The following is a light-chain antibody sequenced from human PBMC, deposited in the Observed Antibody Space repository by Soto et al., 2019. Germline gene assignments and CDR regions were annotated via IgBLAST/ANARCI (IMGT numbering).Light chain of an antibody. CDR1: QSLLRRDGKTD. CDR3: MQAIQFRT. Sequence: DVVVTQTPLSLSVTPGQPASISCKTSQSLLRRDGKTDLFWYVQRPGQPPQLLMYEVSNRFSGVPDRLSGSGSGTDFTLKISRVEAEDVGVYYCMQAIQFRTFGGGTRVEIE. CDR2: EVS. J-gene: IGKJ4*01. V-gene: IGKV2D-29*01.